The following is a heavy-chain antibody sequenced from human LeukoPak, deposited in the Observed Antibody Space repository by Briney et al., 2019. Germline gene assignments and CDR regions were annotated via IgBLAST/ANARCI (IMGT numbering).Heavy chain of an antibody. J-gene: IGHJ1*01. V-gene: IGHV1-46*01. D-gene: IGHD5-18*01. CDR3: ARESGGHHTAMAGKLEYFQH. CDR1: GYTFTSYY. CDR2: INPSGGST. Sequence: ASVKVSCKASGYTFTSYYMHWVRQAPGQGLEWMGIINPSGGSTSYAQKFQGRVTMTRDTSTSTAYMELSSLRSEDTAVYYCARESGGHHTAMAGKLEYFQHWGQGTLVTVSS.